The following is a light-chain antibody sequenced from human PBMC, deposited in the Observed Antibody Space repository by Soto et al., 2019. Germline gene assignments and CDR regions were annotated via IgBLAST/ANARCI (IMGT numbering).Light chain of an antibody. V-gene: IGKV1-5*03. CDR1: QNINSW. Sequence: DIQMTQSPSTLSASVGDRVTITCRAGQNINSWLAWYQQKPGKAPKILISKASTLESGVPSRFSGSGSGTEFTLTINGLQSDDFATYYCQQYNTYSVTFGQGTKVDIK. CDR3: QQYNTYSVT. CDR2: KAS. J-gene: IGKJ1*01.